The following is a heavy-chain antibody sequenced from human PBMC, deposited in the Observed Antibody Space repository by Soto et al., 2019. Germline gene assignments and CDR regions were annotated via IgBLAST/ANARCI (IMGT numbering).Heavy chain of an antibody. CDR3: ASKLVYGDSLCAY. CDR2: SYYSGST. D-gene: IGHD4-17*01. V-gene: IGHV4-31*03. CDR1: GGSISSGGYY. Sequence: QVQLQESGPGLVKPSQTLSLTCTVSGGSISSGGYYWSWIRQHPGKGLEWIGYSYYSGSTYYNPPLKSRVTISVDPSKNPVSLKPSSVPAADTAVYYCASKLVYGDSLCAYWGQGTLVTVSA. J-gene: IGHJ4*02.